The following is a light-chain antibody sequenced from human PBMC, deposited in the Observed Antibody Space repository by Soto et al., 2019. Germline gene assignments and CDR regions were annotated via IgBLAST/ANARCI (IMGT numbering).Light chain of an antibody. CDR2: DVS. J-gene: IGLJ1*01. CDR3: SSYTSSSPYV. CDR1: SSDVGGYNY. Sequence: QSALTQPASVSGSPGQSITISCTGTSSDVGGYNYVSWYQQHPGKAPKLMIYDVSNRPSGVSNRFSGSKSGNTAYLTISGLQAEDEADYYCSSYTSSSPYVFGTGTKLTV. V-gene: IGLV2-14*01.